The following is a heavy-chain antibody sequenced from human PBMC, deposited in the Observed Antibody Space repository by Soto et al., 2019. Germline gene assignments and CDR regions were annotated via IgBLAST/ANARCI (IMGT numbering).Heavy chain of an antibody. Sequence: EVQLVESGGGLVQPGGSLRLSCAASGFTFSSYWMHWVRQAPGKGLVWVSRINSDGSSTSYADSVKGRFTISRDNAKNTVYLQMYSLRAEDTAVYYCARTSLVVPAATREDYWGQGTLVTVSS. CDR2: INSDGSST. V-gene: IGHV3-74*01. J-gene: IGHJ4*02. CDR1: GFTFSSYW. D-gene: IGHD2-15*01. CDR3: ARTSLVVPAATREDY.